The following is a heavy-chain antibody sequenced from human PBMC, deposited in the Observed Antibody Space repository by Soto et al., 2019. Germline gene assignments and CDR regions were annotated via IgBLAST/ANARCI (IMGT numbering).Heavy chain of an antibody. CDR3: ARADYDFWSGYLYYFDY. Sequence: SPTLSLACAISGDSVSSNSAAWNWIRQSPTRGLEWLGRTYDRYNWYNDYAVSVKSRITINPDTSKNQFSLQLNSVTPEDTAVYYCARADYDFWSGYLYYFDYWGQGTLVTVSS. D-gene: IGHD3-3*01. CDR2: TYDRYNWYN. V-gene: IGHV6-1*01. CDR1: GDSVSSNSAA. J-gene: IGHJ4*02.